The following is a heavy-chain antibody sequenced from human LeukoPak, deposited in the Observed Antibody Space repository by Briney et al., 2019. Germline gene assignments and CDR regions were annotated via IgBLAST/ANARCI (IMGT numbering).Heavy chain of an antibody. Sequence: GGSLRLSCAASGFTFSSYGMHWVRQAPGKGLEWVAFIRYDGSNKYYADSVKGRFTISRDNSKNTLYLQMNSLRAEDTAVYYCAKDMTDYYGSGSPLDYWGQGTLVTVSS. V-gene: IGHV3-30*02. CDR2: IRYDGSNK. CDR3: AKDMTDYYGSGSPLDY. J-gene: IGHJ4*02. CDR1: GFTFSSYG. D-gene: IGHD3-10*01.